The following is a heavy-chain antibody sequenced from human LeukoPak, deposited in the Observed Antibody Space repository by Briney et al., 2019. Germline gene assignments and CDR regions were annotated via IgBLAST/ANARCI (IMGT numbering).Heavy chain of an antibody. CDR3: ARQYIVATIIDY. Sequence: SETLSLTCTVSGGSISSSSYYWGWIRQPPGKGLEWIGSIYYSGSTYYNPSLKSRVTISVDTSKNQFSLKLGSVTAADTAVYYCARQYIVATIIDYWGQGTLVTVSS. CDR2: IYYSGST. D-gene: IGHD5-12*01. CDR1: GGSISSSSYY. J-gene: IGHJ4*02. V-gene: IGHV4-39*01.